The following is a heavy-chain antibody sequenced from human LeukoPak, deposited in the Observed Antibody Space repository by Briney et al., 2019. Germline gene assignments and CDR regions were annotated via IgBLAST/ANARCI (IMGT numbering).Heavy chain of an antibody. CDR3: ARGYSGNWFDP. Sequence: SETLSLTCAVSGGSISSGGYSWSWIRQPPGKGLEWIGYIYHSGSTYYNPSLKSRVTISVDRSKNQFSLKLSSVTAADTAVYYCARGYSGNWFDPWGQGTLVTVSS. CDR1: GGSISSGGYS. V-gene: IGHV4-30-2*01. CDR2: IYHSGST. J-gene: IGHJ5*02. D-gene: IGHD6-13*01.